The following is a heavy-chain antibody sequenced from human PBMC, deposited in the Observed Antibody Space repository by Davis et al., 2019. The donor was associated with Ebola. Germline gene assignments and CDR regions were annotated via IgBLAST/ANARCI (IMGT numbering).Heavy chain of an antibody. Sequence: GESLKISCAASGFTFSDYAMHWVRQPPGKGLEWVAFISSEGRDKFYADSVKGRFTISRDNSKNTLYLQMNSLRAEDTAVYYCARDPPPDCSSTSCFYYYYYYGMDVWGQGTTVTVSS. CDR2: ISSEGRDK. CDR1: GFTFSDYA. J-gene: IGHJ6*02. D-gene: IGHD2-2*01. CDR3: ARDPPPDCSSTSCFYYYYYYGMDV. V-gene: IGHV3-30*04.